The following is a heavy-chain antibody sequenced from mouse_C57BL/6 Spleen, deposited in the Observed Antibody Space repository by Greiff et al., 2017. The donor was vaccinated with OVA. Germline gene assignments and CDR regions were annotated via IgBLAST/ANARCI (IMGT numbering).Heavy chain of an antibody. V-gene: IGHV1-69*01. J-gene: IGHJ2*01. CDR2: LDPSDSYT. CDR1: GYTFTSYW. Sequence: QVQLQQPGAELVMPGASVKLSCKASGYTFTSYWMHWVKQRPGQGLEWIGELDPSDSYTNYNQQFKGKSTLTVDKSSSTAYMQLISLTSEDSAVYYCARRSGNYFDYWGQGTTLTVSS. CDR3: ARRSGNYFDY.